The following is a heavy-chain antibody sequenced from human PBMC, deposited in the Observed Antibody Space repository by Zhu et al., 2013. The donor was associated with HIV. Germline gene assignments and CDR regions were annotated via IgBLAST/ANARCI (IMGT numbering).Heavy chain of an antibody. V-gene: IGHV1-8*01. CDR1: GYTFTSYD. J-gene: IGHJ3*02. CDR2: MNPKSGKS. CDR3: ASTYFYDGSDAFDI. Sequence: QVQLVQSGAEVKKPGASVRVSCEASGYTFTSYDINWLRQATGQGLEWMGWMNPKSGKSGYGQNFEDRVTMTWNTAITAAYMELRNLRSEDTAVYYCASTYFYDGSDAFDIWGQGDNGHRLF. D-gene: IGHD3-22*01.